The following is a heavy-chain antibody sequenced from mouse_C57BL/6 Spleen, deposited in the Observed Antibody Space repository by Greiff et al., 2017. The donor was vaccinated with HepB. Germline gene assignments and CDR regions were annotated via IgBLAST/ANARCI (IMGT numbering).Heavy chain of an antibody. Sequence: QVQLQQPGAELVKPGASVKVSCKASGYTFTSYWMHWVKQRPGQGLEWIGRIHPSDSDTNYNQKFKGKATLTVDKSSSTAYMQLSSLTSEDSAVYYCAMSDDYDWFAYWGQGTLVTVSA. CDR2: IHPSDSDT. J-gene: IGHJ3*01. D-gene: IGHD2-4*01. V-gene: IGHV1-74*01. CDR1: GYTFTSYW. CDR3: AMSDDYDWFAY.